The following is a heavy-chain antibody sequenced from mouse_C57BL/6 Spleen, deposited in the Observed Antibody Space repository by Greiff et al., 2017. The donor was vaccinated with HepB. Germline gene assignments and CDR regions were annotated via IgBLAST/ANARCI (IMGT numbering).Heavy chain of an antibody. CDR2: ISYDGSN. Sequence: EVKLMESGPGLVKPSQSLSLTCSVTGYSITRGYYWNWIRQFPGNKLEWMGYISYDGSNNYNPSLKNRISITRDPSKNQFFLKLNSVTTEDTATYYCARRHYDGSPWCAYWGQGTLVTVSA. V-gene: IGHV3-6*01. J-gene: IGHJ3*01. D-gene: IGHD1-1*01. CDR1: GYSITRGYY. CDR3: ARRHYDGSPWCAY.